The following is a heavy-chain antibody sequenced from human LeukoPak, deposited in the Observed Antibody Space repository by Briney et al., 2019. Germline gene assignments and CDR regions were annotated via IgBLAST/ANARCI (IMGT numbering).Heavy chain of an antibody. Sequence: GGSLRLSCAASGFTFSDYAMTWVRQAPGKGLEWVSAISGSGGSTYYADSVKGRFTISRDNAKNSLYLQMNSLRAEDTAVYYCARDRPLGYWGQGTLVTVSS. D-gene: IGHD7-27*01. CDR3: ARDRPLGY. CDR2: ISGSGGST. CDR1: GFTFSDYA. V-gene: IGHV3-23*01. J-gene: IGHJ4*02.